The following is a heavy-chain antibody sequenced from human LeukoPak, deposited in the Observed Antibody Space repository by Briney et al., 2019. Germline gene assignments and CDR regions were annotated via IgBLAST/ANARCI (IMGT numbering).Heavy chain of an antibody. D-gene: IGHD2-8*01. CDR2: IIPILGIA. Sequence: GASVKVSCKASGGTFSSYAISWVRQAPGQGLEWMGRIIPILGIANYAQKFQGRVAITADKSTSTAYMELSSLRSEDTAVYYCASLVYGSSDAFDIWGQGTMVTVSS. CDR3: ASLVYGSSDAFDI. CDR1: GGTFSSYA. V-gene: IGHV1-69*04. J-gene: IGHJ3*02.